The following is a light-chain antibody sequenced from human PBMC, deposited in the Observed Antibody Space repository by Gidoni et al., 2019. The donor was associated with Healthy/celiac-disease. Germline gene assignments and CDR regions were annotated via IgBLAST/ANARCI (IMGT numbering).Light chain of an antibody. Sequence: SYELTQPPSVSVSPGQTASITCSGDKLGDKYACWYQQKPGQSTVLVIYQDSKRPSGIPERFSGSNSGNTATLTISGTQAMDEADYYCQAWDSSTAWVVFGGGTKLTVL. J-gene: IGLJ2*01. CDR3: QAWDSSTAWVV. CDR1: KLGDKY. V-gene: IGLV3-1*01. CDR2: QDS.